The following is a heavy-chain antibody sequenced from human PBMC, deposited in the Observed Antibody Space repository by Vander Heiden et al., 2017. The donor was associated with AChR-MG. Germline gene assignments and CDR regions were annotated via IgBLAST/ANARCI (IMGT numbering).Heavy chain of an antibody. CDR3: ARVTQTQWLVRMTPYYFDY. CDR2: ISSSSSYI. CDR1: GFTFSSYS. J-gene: IGHJ4*02. V-gene: IGHV3-21*01. D-gene: IGHD6-19*01. Sequence: EVQLVESGGGLVKPGGSLRLSCAASGFTFSSYSMNWVRQAPGKGLEWVSSISSSSSYIYYADSVKGRFTISRDNAKNSLYLQMNSLRAEDTAVYYCARVTQTQWLVRMTPYYFDYWGQGTLGHRLL.